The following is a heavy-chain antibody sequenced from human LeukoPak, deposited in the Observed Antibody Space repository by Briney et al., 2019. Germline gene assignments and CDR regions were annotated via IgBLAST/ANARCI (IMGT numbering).Heavy chain of an antibody. CDR3: ARGGSRISYYYYMDV. CDR2: INHSGST. V-gene: IGHV4-34*01. J-gene: IGHJ6*03. D-gene: IGHD2-15*01. CDR1: GGSISSYY. Sequence: PSETLSLTCTVSGGSISSYYWSWIRQPPGKGLEWIGEINHSGSTNYNPSLKSRVTISVDTSKNQFSLKLSSVTAADTAVYYCARGGSRISYYYYMDVWGKGTTVTVSS.